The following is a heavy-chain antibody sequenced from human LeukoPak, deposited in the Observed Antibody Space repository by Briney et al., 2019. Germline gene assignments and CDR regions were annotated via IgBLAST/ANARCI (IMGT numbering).Heavy chain of an antibody. J-gene: IGHJ4*02. CDR1: GFTFSSYA. V-gene: IGHV3-23*01. Sequence: GGSLILSCAASGFTFSSYAMSWVRQAPGKGLEWVSAISGSGGFTYYAESVKGRFTVSRDNSKSTLYLQMSSLRAEDTAVYYCAKHTLVDYWGQGTLVTVSS. CDR2: ISGSGGFT. CDR3: AKHTLVDY.